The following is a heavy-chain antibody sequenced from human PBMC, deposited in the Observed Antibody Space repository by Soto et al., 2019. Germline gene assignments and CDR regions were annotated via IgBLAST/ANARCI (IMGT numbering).Heavy chain of an antibody. V-gene: IGHV1-18*01. J-gene: IGHJ4*02. CDR1: GYTFTSYG. D-gene: IGHD6-6*01. CDR3: ARDWGIEYSSSSAFDY. Sequence: ASVKVSCKASGYTFTSYGISWVRQAPGQGLEWMGWISAYNGNTNYAQKLQGRVTMTTDTSTSTAYMELRSLRSDDTAVYYCARDWGIEYSSSSAFDYWGQGTLVTVPQ. CDR2: ISAYNGNT.